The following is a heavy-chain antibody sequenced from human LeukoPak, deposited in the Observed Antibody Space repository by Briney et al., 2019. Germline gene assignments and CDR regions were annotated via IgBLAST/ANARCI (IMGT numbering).Heavy chain of an antibody. CDR2: ISSRSSYI. CDR3: ARGYQLLNY. Sequence: GASLRLSCAASGFIFSNYAMSWARQAPGKGLEWVSSISSRSSYIYYAGSVKGRFTISRDNAKNSLYLQMISLRAEDTAVYYCARGYQLLNYWGQGTLVTVSS. V-gene: IGHV3-21*01. D-gene: IGHD2-2*01. J-gene: IGHJ4*02. CDR1: GFIFSNYA.